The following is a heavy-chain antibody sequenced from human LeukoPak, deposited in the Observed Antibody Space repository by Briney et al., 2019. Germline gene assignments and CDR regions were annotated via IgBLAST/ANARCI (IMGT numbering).Heavy chain of an antibody. CDR2: INPNSGGT. J-gene: IGHJ4*02. Sequence: ASVKVSCKASGYTFTGYYMHWVRQAPGQGLEWMGWINPNSGGTNYAQKFQGRVTMTRDTSISTAYMELSRPRSDDTAVYYCARTRRPDYYDSSGYYHYWGQGTLVTVSS. CDR3: ARTRRPDYYDSSGYYHY. CDR1: GYTFTGYY. D-gene: IGHD3-22*01. V-gene: IGHV1-2*02.